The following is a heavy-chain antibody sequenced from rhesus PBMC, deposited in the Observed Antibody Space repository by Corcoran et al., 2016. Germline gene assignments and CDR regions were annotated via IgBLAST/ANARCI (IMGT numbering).Heavy chain of an antibody. CDR3: ARDIAAAGKYWHFDL. CDR1: GASISSHW. CDR2: INGNDDRN. J-gene: IGHJ2*01. V-gene: IGHV4-80*01. D-gene: IGHD6-25*01. Sequence: QVQLQESGLGLVKPSETLSLTCAVSGASISSHWWTWIRQPPGKGLEGIGEINGNDDRNNYNPSHKSRVTISKDASKNQVSLKLNSVTVADTAVYYCARDIAAAGKYWHFDLWGPGTPITISS.